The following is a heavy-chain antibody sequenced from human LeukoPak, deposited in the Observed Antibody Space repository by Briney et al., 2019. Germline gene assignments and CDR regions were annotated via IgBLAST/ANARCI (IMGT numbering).Heavy chain of an antibody. V-gene: IGHV5-51*01. CDR1: GYSFTSYW. CDR3: ARQSNPDDFWSGYYYY. J-gene: IGHJ4*02. D-gene: IGHD3-3*01. Sequence: ESLKISCKGSGYSFTSYWIGWVRQMPGKGLEWMGIIYPGDSDTRYSPSFQGQVTISADKSISTAYLQWSSLKASDTAMYYCARQSNPDDFWSGYYYYWGQGTLVTVSS. CDR2: IYPGDSDT.